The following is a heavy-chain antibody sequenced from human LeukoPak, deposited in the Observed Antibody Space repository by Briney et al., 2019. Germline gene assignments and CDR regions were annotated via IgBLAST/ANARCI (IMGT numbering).Heavy chain of an antibody. V-gene: IGHV3-15*01. Sequence: GGSLRLSCSASGFTVSSNYMSWVRQAPGKGLEWVGRIKSKTDGGTTDYAAPVKGRFTISRDDSKNTLYLQMNSLKTEDTAVYYCTTGIDAFDIWGQGTMVTVSS. J-gene: IGHJ3*02. D-gene: IGHD1-14*01. CDR3: TTGIDAFDI. CDR2: IKSKTDGGTT. CDR1: GFTVSSNY.